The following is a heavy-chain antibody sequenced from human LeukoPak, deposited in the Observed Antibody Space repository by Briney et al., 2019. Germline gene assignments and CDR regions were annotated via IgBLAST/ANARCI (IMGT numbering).Heavy chain of an antibody. V-gene: IGHV4-39*01. CDR3: ASGYDFWSGYPGAFDI. Sequence: RQPPGXGXEWIGSIYYSGITYYNPSLKSRITISVGTSKNQFSLKLSSVTAADTAVYYCASGYDFWSGYPGAFDIWGQGTMVTVSS. J-gene: IGHJ3*02. D-gene: IGHD3-3*01. CDR2: IYYSGIT.